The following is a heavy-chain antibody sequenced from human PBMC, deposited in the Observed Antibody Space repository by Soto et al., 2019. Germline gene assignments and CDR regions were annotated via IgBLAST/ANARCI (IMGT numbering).Heavy chain of an antibody. V-gene: IGHV4-31*03. CDR3: ARGTWSFYYFDY. Sequence: PSESLSLTCTVSGDCISSWSYDVSLIRQHPGKGLEWMGYIYYSGSTYYNPSLKSRVTVSVDTSKNQFSLKLSSVTAADTAVYYCARGTWSFYYFDYWGQGTLVTVSS. CDR1: GDCISSWSYD. CDR2: IYYSGST. D-gene: IGHD3-10*01. J-gene: IGHJ4*02.